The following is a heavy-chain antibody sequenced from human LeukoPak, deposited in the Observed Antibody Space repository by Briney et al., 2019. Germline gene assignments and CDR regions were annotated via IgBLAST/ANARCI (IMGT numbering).Heavy chain of an antibody. CDR1: GFTFSSYW. V-gene: IGHV3-74*01. CDR2: INSDGSST. CDR3: ARGGTGYCSSTSCSYFDY. J-gene: IGHJ4*02. D-gene: IGHD2-2*01. Sequence: GGSLRLSCAASGFTFSSYWMHWVRQAPGKGLVWVSRINSDGSSTSYADSVKGRFTISRDNAKNTLYLQMNSLRAEDTAVYYCARGGTGYCSSTSCSYFDYWGQGTLVTVSS.